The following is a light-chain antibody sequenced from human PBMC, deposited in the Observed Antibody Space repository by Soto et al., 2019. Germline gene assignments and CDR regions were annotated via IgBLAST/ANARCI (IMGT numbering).Light chain of an antibody. V-gene: IGKV1-27*01. CDR1: QGISNY. CDR3: QKYNSAPLYT. CDR2: AAS. J-gene: IGKJ2*01. Sequence: DIQMTQSPSSLSASVGDRVTITCRASQGISNYLAWYQHKPGKVPKLLIYAASTLQSGVPSLFSGSGSGTDFTLTISSLQPEDVATYYCQKYNSAPLYTFGQGNKLEIK.